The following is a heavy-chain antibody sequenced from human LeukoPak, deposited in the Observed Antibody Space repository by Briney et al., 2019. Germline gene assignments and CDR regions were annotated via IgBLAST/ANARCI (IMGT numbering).Heavy chain of an antibody. CDR2: IRSKANNYAT. V-gene: IGHV3-73*01. CDR3: TSVVGATFDY. J-gene: IGHJ4*02. CDR1: GFTFSAST. D-gene: IGHD1-26*01. Sequence: GGSLRLSCAASGFTFSASTMHWVRQASGKGLEWVGRIRSKANNYATAYAASVQGRFTISRDDSKNTAYLQMNSLKTKDTALYYCTSVVGATFDYWGQGTLVTVSS.